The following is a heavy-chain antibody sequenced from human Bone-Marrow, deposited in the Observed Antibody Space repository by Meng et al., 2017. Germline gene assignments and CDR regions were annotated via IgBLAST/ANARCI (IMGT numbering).Heavy chain of an antibody. V-gene: IGHV3-7*01. Sequence: GGSLRLSCAASGFTFSRHWMSWVRQAPGKGLEWVANIKQDGSDKYYVDSVKGRFTISRDNAKNSLFLRMNSLRVEDTAVYYCARDSGSYLPEDYWGQGTLVTVSS. J-gene: IGHJ4*02. D-gene: IGHD1-26*01. CDR1: GFTFSRHW. CDR2: IKQDGSDK. CDR3: ARDSGSYLPEDY.